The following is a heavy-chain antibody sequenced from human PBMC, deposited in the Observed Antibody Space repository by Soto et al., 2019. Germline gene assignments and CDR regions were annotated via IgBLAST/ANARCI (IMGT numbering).Heavy chain of an antibody. Sequence: ASETLSLTCHVSGASVSHGYWSWIRQPPGKGLEWIGFMYFGGSFNYNPSLTSRATISVETSKNQFSMKLTSVTASDTAVYYCARSYYDSTGFAVDPWGQGTLVTVS. CDR1: GASVSHGY. CDR2: MYFGGSF. V-gene: IGHV4-59*02. J-gene: IGHJ5*02. CDR3: ARSYYDSTGFAVDP. D-gene: IGHD3-22*01.